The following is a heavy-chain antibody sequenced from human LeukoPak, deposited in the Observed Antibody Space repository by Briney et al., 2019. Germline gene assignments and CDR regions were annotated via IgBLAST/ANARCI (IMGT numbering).Heavy chain of an antibody. CDR3: ARGSFLYAFDI. J-gene: IGHJ3*02. CDR1: GGSISSYY. V-gene: IGHV4-59*01. D-gene: IGHD2/OR15-2a*01. Sequence: SETLSLTCNVSGGSISSYYWSWIRQPPGKGLEWIGYIYYSGSTNYNPSLKSRVTISVDTSKNQFSLKLSSVTAADTAVYYCARGSFLYAFDIWGQGTMVTVSS. CDR2: IYYSGST.